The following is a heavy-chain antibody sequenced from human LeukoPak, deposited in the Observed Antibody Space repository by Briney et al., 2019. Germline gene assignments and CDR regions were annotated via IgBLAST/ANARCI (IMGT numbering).Heavy chain of an antibody. Sequence: PSETMSLTSSVSGGSLSSNRWTWLRQPPGKGLEWIGYIYFSGNTHYNPSLRRRVTLSLDTTRNHSSLLLATVTAADTGVYYCARLAGAIWYYYDLWGQGTLVSVSS. CDR1: GGSLSSNR. CDR2: IYFSGNT. V-gene: IGHV4-59*08. CDR3: ARLAGAIWYYYDL. D-gene: IGHD3-10*01. J-gene: IGHJ4*02.